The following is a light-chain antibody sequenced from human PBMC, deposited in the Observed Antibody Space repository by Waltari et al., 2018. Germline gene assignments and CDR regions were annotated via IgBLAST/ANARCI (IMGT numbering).Light chain of an antibody. J-gene: IGLJ2*01. CDR2: EVS. V-gene: IGLV2-23*02. CDR3: CSYVGGCSFLA. CDR1: NIDIGSYNL. Sequence: QSALTQPASVSGSPGQSITISCTGTNIDIGSYNLVSWYQQFPGKAPKLIIYEVSKRPSGVSNRFSGSRSANTASLTISGLQPEDEADFYCCSYVGGCSFLAFGGGTKLTVL.